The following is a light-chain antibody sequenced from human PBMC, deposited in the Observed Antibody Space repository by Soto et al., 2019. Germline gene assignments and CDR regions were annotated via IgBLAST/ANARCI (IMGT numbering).Light chain of an antibody. J-gene: IGKJ1*01. Sequence: DIQMTQSPSTLSGSVGDRVTISCRASQTISSWLAWYQQKPGKAPKLLIYKASTRKSGIPSRFSGSGSGTEFTLTISSLQPDDFATYYCQHYDSSSEAFGQGTKVELK. V-gene: IGKV1-5*03. CDR1: QTISSW. CDR2: KAS. CDR3: QHYDSSSEA.